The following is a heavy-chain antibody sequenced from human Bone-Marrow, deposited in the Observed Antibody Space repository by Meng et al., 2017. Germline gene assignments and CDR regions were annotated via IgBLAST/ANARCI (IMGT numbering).Heavy chain of an antibody. D-gene: IGHD3-22*01. Sequence: QVQVQQWGAGLLAPSETLSLSCAYYGGSFSGDYWSWIRQRPGKGLEWIVETNHSGSTNYNPSLKSRVTISVDTSKNQFSLKLSSVTAADTAVYYCARLAYDSSGYWFDYWGQGTLVTVSS. CDR2: TNHSGST. CDR3: ARLAYDSSGYWFDY. J-gene: IGHJ4*02. CDR1: GGSFSGDY. V-gene: IGHV4-34*01.